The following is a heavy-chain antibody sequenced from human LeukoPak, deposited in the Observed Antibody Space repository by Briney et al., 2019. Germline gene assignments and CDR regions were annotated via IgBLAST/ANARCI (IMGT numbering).Heavy chain of an antibody. Sequence: ASVKVSCKASGYTFTGYYMHWVRQAPGQGLEWMGIINPSGGSTSYAQKFQGRVTMTRDTSTSTVYMELSSLRSEDTAVYYCARDSRDSSGYYYYYYMDVWGKGTTVTVSS. D-gene: IGHD3-22*01. CDR3: ARDSRDSSGYYYYYYMDV. CDR2: INPSGGST. CDR1: GYTFTGYY. J-gene: IGHJ6*03. V-gene: IGHV1-46*01.